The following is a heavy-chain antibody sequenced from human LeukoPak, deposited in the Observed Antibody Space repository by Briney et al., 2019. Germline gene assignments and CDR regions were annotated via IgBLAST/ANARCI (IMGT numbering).Heavy chain of an antibody. D-gene: IGHD5-12*01. CDR2: INSGGNT. V-gene: IGHV3-53*01. Sequence: PGGSLRLSCAASGYTLSGSYMNWVRQAPGKGLEWVSIINSGGNTYYADSVKGRFTISRDNSKNTLYLQMKNLRAEDTAIYYCARYNRGDYDFFDFWGQGTLVTVSS. J-gene: IGHJ4*02. CDR3: ARYNRGDYDFFDF. CDR1: GYTLSGSY.